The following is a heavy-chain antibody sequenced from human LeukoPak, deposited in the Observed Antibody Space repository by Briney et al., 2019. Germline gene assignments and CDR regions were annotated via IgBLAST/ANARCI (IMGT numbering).Heavy chain of an antibody. CDR2: INSDGSNT. D-gene: IGHD3-22*01. CDR1: GFSFSSYW. CDR3: ARDLELVYYDSTGNDY. Sequence: GGSFTLSCAPSGFSFSSYWMHWVRQSPEKGLVWVSRINSDGSNTAYADTVKGRFTISRDNAKNKMYLQMNGLRAEDTAVYYCARDLELVYYDSTGNDYWGEGTLVTVSS. V-gene: IGHV3-74*01. J-gene: IGHJ4*02.